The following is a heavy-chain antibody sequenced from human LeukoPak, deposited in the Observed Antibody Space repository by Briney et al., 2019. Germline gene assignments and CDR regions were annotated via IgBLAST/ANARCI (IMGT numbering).Heavy chain of an antibody. Sequence: GGSLRLSYAASGFTFSSYAMSWVRQAPGKGLEWVSAISGSGGSTYYADSVKGRLTISRDNSKNTLYLQMNSLRAEDTAVYYCAKDRPPYYYDSSGYPDYWGQGTLVTVSS. J-gene: IGHJ4*02. CDR2: ISGSGGST. D-gene: IGHD3-22*01. CDR1: GFTFSSYA. V-gene: IGHV3-23*01. CDR3: AKDRPPYYYDSSGYPDY.